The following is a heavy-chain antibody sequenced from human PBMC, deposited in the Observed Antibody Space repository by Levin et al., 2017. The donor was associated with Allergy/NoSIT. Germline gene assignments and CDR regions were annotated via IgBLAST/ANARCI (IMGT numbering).Heavy chain of an antibody. CDR3: ARVATIRYFDY. CDR2: IIPIFGTA. J-gene: IGHJ4*02. Sequence: ASVKVSCKASGGTFSSYAISWVRQAPGQGLEWMGGIIPIFGTANYAQKFQGRVTITADKSTSTAYMELSSLRSEDTAVYYCARVATIRYFDYWGQGTLVTVSS. V-gene: IGHV1-69*06. CDR1: GGTFSSYA. D-gene: IGHD5-12*01.